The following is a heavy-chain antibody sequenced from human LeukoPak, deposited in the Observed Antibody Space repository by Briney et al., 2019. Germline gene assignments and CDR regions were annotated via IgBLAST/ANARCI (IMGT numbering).Heavy chain of an antibody. CDR3: ASPKDSRELYFQH. CDR1: GGSISSGGYS. V-gene: IGHV4-30-4*07. Sequence: PSETLSLTCAVSGGSISSGGYSWSWIRQPPGKGLEWIGYIYYSGSTYYNPSLKSRVTISVDTSKNQFSLKLSSVTAADTAVYYCASPKDSRELYFQHWGQGTLVTVSS. CDR2: IYYSGST. D-gene: IGHD3-22*01. J-gene: IGHJ1*01.